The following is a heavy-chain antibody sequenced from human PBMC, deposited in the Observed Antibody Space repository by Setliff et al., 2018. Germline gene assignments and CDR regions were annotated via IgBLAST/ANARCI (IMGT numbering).Heavy chain of an antibody. CDR3: ARCITIFGVVIPNAFDY. CDR2: IYWDDDK. Sequence: SGPTLVNPTQTLTLTCTFSGFSLSTSGVGVGWIRQPPGKALEWLALIYWDDDKRYSPSLKSRLTITKDTSKNQVVLTMTNMDPVDTATYYCARCITIFGVVIPNAFDYWGEGTLVTVSS. CDR1: GFSLSTSGVG. J-gene: IGHJ4*02. D-gene: IGHD3-3*01. V-gene: IGHV2-5*02.